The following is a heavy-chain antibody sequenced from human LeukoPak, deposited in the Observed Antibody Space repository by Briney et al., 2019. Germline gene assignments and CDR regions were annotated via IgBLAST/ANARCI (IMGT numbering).Heavy chain of an antibody. Sequence: SETLSLTCAVYGGPFSGYYWSWIRQPPGKGLEWIGEINHSGSTNYNPSLKSRVTISVDTSKNQFSLKLSSVTAADTAVYYCARGRARRITIFGVVIIFDPWGQGTLVTVSS. D-gene: IGHD3-3*01. CDR2: INHSGST. J-gene: IGHJ5*02. CDR1: GGPFSGYY. CDR3: ARGRARRITIFGVVIIFDP. V-gene: IGHV4-34*01.